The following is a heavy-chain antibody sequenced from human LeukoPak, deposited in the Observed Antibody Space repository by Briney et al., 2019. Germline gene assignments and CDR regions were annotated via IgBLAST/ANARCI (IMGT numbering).Heavy chain of an antibody. J-gene: IGHJ4*02. D-gene: IGHD5-18*01. CDR2: ISVYNGNT. Sequence: GASVTVSCKASGYAFTNYAISWVRQAPGQGREWMGWISVYNGNTNYAQKLQGRVTMTADTSTTTAYMELRSLRSDDTAVYYCARDSGYSYGSDFDYWGQGTLVTVPS. CDR1: GYAFTNYA. V-gene: IGHV1-18*01. CDR3: ARDSGYSYGSDFDY.